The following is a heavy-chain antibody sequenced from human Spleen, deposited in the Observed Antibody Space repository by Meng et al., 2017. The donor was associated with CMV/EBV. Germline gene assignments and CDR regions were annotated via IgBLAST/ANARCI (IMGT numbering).Heavy chain of an antibody. J-gene: IGHJ5*02. CDR2: IYHSGST. Sequence: GSISSSNWLSWVRQPPGKGLGWIGEIYHSGSTNYNPSLKSRVTISVDKSKNQFSLKLSSVTAADTAVYYCASISPDCYGSGVLRFDPWGQGTLVTVSS. D-gene: IGHD3-10*01. V-gene: IGHV4-4*02. CDR3: ASISPDCYGSGVLRFDP. CDR1: GSISSSNW.